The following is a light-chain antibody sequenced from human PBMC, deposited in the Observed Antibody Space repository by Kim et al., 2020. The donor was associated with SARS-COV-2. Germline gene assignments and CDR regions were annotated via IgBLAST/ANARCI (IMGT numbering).Light chain of an antibody. CDR3: ISYTSTFTYV. V-gene: IGLV2-14*03. J-gene: IGLJ1*01. CDR2: NVS. CDR1: SSDIGTYNF. Sequence: GRPFTSSCTGTSSDIGTYNFVSWYQQHPDKAPKPIIYNVSERPSGVSNRFSGSKSGNTASLTISGLQAEDEADYYCISYTSTFTYVFGTGTKVTVL.